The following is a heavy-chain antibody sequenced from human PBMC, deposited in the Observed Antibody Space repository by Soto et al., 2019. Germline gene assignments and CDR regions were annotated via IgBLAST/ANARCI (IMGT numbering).Heavy chain of an antibody. J-gene: IGHJ5*02. CDR1: GFTFKNYA. V-gene: IGHV3-23*01. CDR2: ISGSGGAT. CDR3: AKGPPRGSELHLGELSP. Sequence: GGSLRLSCSASGFTFKNYAMTWVRQAPGEGLEWVSGISGSGGATYYADSVKGRFTISRDNSKNTLYLQMNILRADDTAVYHCAKGPPRGSELHLGELSPWGQGTLVTVSS. D-gene: IGHD3-16*02.